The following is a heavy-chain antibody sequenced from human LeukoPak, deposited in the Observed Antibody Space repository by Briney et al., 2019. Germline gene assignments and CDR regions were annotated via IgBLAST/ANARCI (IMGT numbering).Heavy chain of an antibody. CDR3: AAHYCGGDCYVDY. CDR2: ISGSGGST. J-gene: IGHJ4*02. D-gene: IGHD2-21*02. CDR1: GFTFSSYA. V-gene: IGHV3-23*01. Sequence: PGGSLRLSCAASGFTFSSYAMSWVRQAPGKGLEWDSAISGSGGSTYYADSVKGRFTISRDNSKNTLYLQMNSLRAEDTAVYYCAAHYCGGDCYVDYWGQGTLVTVSS.